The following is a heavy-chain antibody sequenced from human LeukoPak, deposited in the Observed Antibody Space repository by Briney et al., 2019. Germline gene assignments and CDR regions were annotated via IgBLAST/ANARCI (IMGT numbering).Heavy chain of an antibody. CDR1: GGTFSSYA. D-gene: IGHD2-15*01. CDR2: IIPIFGTA. J-gene: IGHJ6*03. V-gene: IGHV1-69*13. CDR3: ASSGGGSYSYYYYYMDV. Sequence: SVKVSCKASGGTFSSYAISWVRQAPGQGLEWMGGIIPIFGTANYAQKFQGRVTIIADESTGTAYMELSSLRSEDTAVYYCASSGGGSYSYYYYYMDVWGKGTTVTISS.